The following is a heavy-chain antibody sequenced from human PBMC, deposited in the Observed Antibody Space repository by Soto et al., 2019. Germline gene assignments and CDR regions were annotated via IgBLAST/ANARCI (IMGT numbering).Heavy chain of an antibody. CDR3: ARQAREDYNSAVY. V-gene: IGHV4-59*08. CDR1: GGSISSYY. Sequence: PSETLSLTCTVSGGSISSYYWSWIRQPPGKGLEWIGYMYYSGSTTYNPSLKSRVTISVDTSKNQFSLKLSSVTAADTAVYYCARQAREDYNSAVYWGQGTLVTV. CDR2: MYYSGST. D-gene: IGHD4-4*01. J-gene: IGHJ4*02.